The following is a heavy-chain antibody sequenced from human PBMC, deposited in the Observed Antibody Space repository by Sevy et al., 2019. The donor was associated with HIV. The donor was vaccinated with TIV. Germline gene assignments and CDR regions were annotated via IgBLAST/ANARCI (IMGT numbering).Heavy chain of an antibody. CDR3: ARVGFNWNDVDN. J-gene: IGHJ4*02. CDR1: GGSMNIYS. V-gene: IGHV4-59*01. Sequence: SESLSLTCSVSGGSMNIYSWSWIRQPPGKGLEWIGFIYYSGKANYNPSLKSRVTMSVDTSKNQFSLKVTSVTTADTAVYYCARVGFNWNDVDNWGQGTLVTVSS. D-gene: IGHD1-20*01. CDR2: IYYSGKA.